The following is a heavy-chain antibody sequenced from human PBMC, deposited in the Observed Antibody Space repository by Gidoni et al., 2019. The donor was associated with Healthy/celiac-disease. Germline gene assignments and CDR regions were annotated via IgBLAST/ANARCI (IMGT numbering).Heavy chain of an antibody. J-gene: IGHJ4*02. CDR2: ISSSSSTI. V-gene: IGHV3-48*04. CDR1: GFTFSSYS. D-gene: IGHD4-17*01. CDR3: ASLYGGNSPYYFDY. Sequence: EVQLVESGGGLVQPGGSLRLSCAASGFTFSSYSMNWVRQAPGKGLEWVSYISSSSSTIYYADSVKGRFTISRDNAKNSLYLQMNSLRAEDTAVYYCASLYGGNSPYYFDYWGQGTLVTVSS.